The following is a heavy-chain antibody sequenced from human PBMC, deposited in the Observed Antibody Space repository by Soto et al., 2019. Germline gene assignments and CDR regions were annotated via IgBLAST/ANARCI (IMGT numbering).Heavy chain of an antibody. Sequence: GASVKVSCKASGYTFTSYAMHWVRQAPGQRLEWMGWINAGNGNTKYSQKFQGRVTITRDTSASTAYMELSSLRSEDTAVYYCARDLVGYSSSWDPYYFDYWGQGTLVTVSS. CDR2: INAGNGNT. V-gene: IGHV1-3*01. CDR1: GYTFTSYA. J-gene: IGHJ4*02. CDR3: ARDLVGYSSSWDPYYFDY. D-gene: IGHD6-13*01.